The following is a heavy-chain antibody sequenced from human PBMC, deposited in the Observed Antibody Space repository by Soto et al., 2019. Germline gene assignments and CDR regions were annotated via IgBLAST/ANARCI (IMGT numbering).Heavy chain of an antibody. V-gene: IGHV3-30-3*01. J-gene: IGHJ4*02. CDR2: ISYDGTTK. D-gene: IGHD1-26*01. Sequence: QVQLVESGGGVVQPGRSLRLSCAASGFTFSNYPLHWVRQAPGKGLEWVAVISYDGTTKYYADSVKGRFTISRDDSRNTLYLQMNNLRPEDTAVYYCARDPLKGAPDYFDYWGQGTLVTVSS. CDR1: GFTFSNYP. CDR3: ARDPLKGAPDYFDY.